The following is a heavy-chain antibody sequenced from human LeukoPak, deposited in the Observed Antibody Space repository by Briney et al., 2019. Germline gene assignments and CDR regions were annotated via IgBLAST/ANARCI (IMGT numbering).Heavy chain of an antibody. CDR2: ITRSNYI. Sequence: GGSLRLSCAASGFTFSSYSMNWVRQAPGKGLEWVSSITRSNYIYYADSVKGRFTISRDNAKNSLYLQMNSLRAEDTAIYYCAKERQGGNSYGDEAFYFDYWGQGTLVTVSS. V-gene: IGHV3-21*04. CDR1: GFTFSSYS. D-gene: IGHD4-23*01. J-gene: IGHJ4*02. CDR3: AKERQGGNSYGDEAFYFDY.